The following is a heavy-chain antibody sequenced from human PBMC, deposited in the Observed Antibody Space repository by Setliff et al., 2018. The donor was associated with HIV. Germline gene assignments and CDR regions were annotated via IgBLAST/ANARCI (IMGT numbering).Heavy chain of an antibody. D-gene: IGHD6-6*01. J-gene: IGHJ4*02. Sequence: LSLTCTVSGGTVNSGGYYWSWSRQHPGKGLEWIGFIYHRGNTHYNSSLKSRLTISVDTSKNQFSLKLNSVTAADTAVYFCARVALAGMSARPFYSDYWGQGALVTVSS. V-gene: IGHV4-31*03. CDR1: GGTVNSGGYY. CDR3: ARVALAGMSARPFYSDY. CDR2: IYHRGNT.